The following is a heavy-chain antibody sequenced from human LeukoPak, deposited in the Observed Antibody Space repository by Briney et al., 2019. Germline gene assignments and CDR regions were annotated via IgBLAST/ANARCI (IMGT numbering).Heavy chain of an antibody. CDR1: GGSISSYY. V-gene: IGHV4-59*08. Sequence: SETLSLTCTVPGGSISSYYWSWIRQPPGKGLEWIGYIYYSGSTNYNPSLKSRVTISVDTSKNQFSLKLSSVTAADTAVYYCARLGGQWLVPIDYWGQGTLVTVSS. CDR3: ARLGGQWLVPIDY. CDR2: IYYSGST. D-gene: IGHD6-19*01. J-gene: IGHJ4*02.